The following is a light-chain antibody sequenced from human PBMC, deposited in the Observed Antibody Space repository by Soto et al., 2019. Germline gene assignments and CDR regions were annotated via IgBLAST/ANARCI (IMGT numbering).Light chain of an antibody. CDR2: AS. V-gene: IGKV1-39*01. J-gene: IGKJ5*01. CDR3: QQSYSTPPIT. CDR1: QSISNY. Sequence: DIKMSQSPSSLSATVGDRVTITCRASQSISNYLNWYQQKPGKAPKLLIYASSLQSGVPSRFSGSGSGTDFTLTISSLQPEDFATYYCQQSYSTPPITFGQGARLEI.